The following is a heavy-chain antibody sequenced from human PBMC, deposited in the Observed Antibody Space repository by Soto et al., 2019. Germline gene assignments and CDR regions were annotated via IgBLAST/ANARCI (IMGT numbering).Heavy chain of an antibody. V-gene: IGHV3-23*01. D-gene: IGHD3-9*01. CDR2: ISGSGGST. J-gene: IGHJ4*02. Sequence: GGSLRLSCAASGFTFSSYAMSWVRQAPGKGLEWVSAISGSGGSTYYADSVKGRFTISRDNSKNTLYLQMNSLRAEDTAVYYCAKDHDILTGYYEVSYFDYWGQGTLVTVSS. CDR1: GFTFSSYA. CDR3: AKDHDILTGYYEVSYFDY.